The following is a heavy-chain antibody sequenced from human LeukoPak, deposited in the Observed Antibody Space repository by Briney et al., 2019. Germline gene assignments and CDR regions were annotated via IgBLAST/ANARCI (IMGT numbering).Heavy chain of an antibody. V-gene: IGHV3-23*01. J-gene: IGHJ4*02. CDR1: GFTFSSYA. Sequence: PGGSLRLSCAASGFTFSSYAMSWVRQAPGKGLAWVSAISGSGGSTYYADSVKGRFTISRDNSKNTLYLQMNSLKAEDTAVYYCAKGYCSSTSCYLYYFDYWGQGTLVTVSS. D-gene: IGHD2-2*01. CDR3: AKGYCSSTSCYLYYFDY. CDR2: ISGSGGST.